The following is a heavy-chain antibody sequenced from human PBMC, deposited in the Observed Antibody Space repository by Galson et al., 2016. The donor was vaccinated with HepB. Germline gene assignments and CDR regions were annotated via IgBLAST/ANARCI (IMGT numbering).Heavy chain of an antibody. V-gene: IGHV3-64D*06. CDR1: GFTFSSHG. CDR2: INNNGGST. Sequence: SLRLSCAASGFTFSSHGMHWVRQAPGKGLEYISAINNNGGSTYYADSVKGRFTISRDNSKSTLYLQASSLRAEDTAVYYCVSLDDGTGTYHAGPFDYWGQGTLVTVSS. CDR3: VSLDDGTGTYHAGPFDY. D-gene: IGHD1-26*01. J-gene: IGHJ4*02.